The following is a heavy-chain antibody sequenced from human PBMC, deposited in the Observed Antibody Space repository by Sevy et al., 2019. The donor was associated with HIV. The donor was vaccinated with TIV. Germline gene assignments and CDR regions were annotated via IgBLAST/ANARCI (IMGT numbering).Heavy chain of an antibody. CDR3: VREGLGGFSYSLDC. J-gene: IGHJ4*02. CDR2: MKEEGSEK. V-gene: IGHV3-7*01. Sequence: GGSLRLSCAASGFTFSSYWMSWVHQAPGKGLEWVATMKEEGSEKSYVDSVKGRFTISRDNAKNSLYLQRNSLRVDDTALYYCVREGLGGFSYSLDCWGQGTLVTVSS. D-gene: IGHD5-18*01. CDR1: GFTFSSYW.